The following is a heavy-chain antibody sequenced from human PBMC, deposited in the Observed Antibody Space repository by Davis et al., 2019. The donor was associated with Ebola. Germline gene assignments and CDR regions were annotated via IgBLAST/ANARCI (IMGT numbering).Heavy chain of an antibody. V-gene: IGHV4-34*01. D-gene: IGHD2-8*02. Sequence: SETLSLTCAVYGGSFSGYYWSWIRQPPGKGLEWIGEINHSGSTNYNPSLKSRVTISVDTSKNQFSLKLSSVTAADTAVYYCARGGGWRKSNWFDPWGQGTLVTVSS. CDR3: ARGGGWRKSNWFDP. CDR2: INHSGST. CDR1: GGSFSGYY. J-gene: IGHJ5*02.